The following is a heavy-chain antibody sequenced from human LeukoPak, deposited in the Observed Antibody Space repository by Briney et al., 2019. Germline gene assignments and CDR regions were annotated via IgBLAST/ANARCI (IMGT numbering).Heavy chain of an antibody. CDR2: ISYDGTYA. D-gene: IGHD6-6*01. J-gene: IGHJ4*02. CDR3: ATESSLSN. V-gene: IGHV3-30*04. Sequence: GGSLRLSCAGSGFTFSSYTMDWVRQAPGRGLEWVGDISYDGTYASYTGSVRGRFTISRDNSKNTLYLHMNSLRPEDTAVYYCATESSLSNWGLGTLVTVSS. CDR1: GFTFSSYT.